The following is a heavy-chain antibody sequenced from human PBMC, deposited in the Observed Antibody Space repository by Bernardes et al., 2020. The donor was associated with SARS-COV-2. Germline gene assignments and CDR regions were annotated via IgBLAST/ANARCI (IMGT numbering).Heavy chain of an antibody. V-gene: IGHV4-59*08. Sequence: SETLSLTCSVSGGSFSSYYWTWIRQPPGKGLEWIGHVYYSGSTNYNPSLKSRVTISIDTSKNQFSLNLSSVTAADTAVYYCARLIIWPGQYYGMDVWGQGTTVTVSS. D-gene: IGHD3-10*01. CDR3: ARLIIWPGQYYGMDV. CDR2: VYYSGST. CDR1: GGSFSSYY. J-gene: IGHJ6*02.